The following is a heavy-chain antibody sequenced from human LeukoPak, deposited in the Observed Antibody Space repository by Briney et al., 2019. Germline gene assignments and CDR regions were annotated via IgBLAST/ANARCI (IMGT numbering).Heavy chain of an antibody. J-gene: IGHJ4*02. CDR2: IRQDDSEK. D-gene: IGHD4-23*01. Sequence: PGGSLRLSCSASGFTFSVYWMIWVRQAPGKGLEWVGNIRQDDSEKNYVDSVKGRFTISRDNAKFSLYLQMNSLRAEDTAVYYCATDRKVGTWDPRFNYWGQGTLVTVSS. CDR1: GFTFSVYW. V-gene: IGHV3-7*01. CDR3: ATDRKVGTWDPRFNY.